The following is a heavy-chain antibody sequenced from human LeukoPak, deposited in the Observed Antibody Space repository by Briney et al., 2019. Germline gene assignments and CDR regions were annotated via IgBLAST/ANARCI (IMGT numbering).Heavy chain of an antibody. CDR3: ASEYCSGGNCYFDY. D-gene: IGHD2-15*01. Sequence: GESLKISCKGSGYSFSRYWIGWVRQMPGKGLEWMGIIYPDDSETRYSPSFQGQVTISADKSISTAYLQWSSLKASDTAIYYCASEYCSGGNCYFDYWGQGTLVTVSS. CDR1: GYSFSRYW. V-gene: IGHV5-51*01. CDR2: IYPDDSET. J-gene: IGHJ4*02.